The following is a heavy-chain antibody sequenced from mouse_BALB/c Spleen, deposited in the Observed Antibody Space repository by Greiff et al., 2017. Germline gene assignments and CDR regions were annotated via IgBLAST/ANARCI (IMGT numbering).Heavy chain of an antibody. J-gene: IGHJ4*01. CDR2: ISDGGSYT. Sequence: EVQVVESGGGLVKPGGSLKLSCAASGFTFSDYYMYWVRQTPEKRLEWVATISDGGSYTYYPDSVKGRFTISRDNAKNNLYLQMSSLKSEDTAMYYCASGGSYAMDYWGQGTSVTVSS. V-gene: IGHV5-4*02. D-gene: IGHD1-2*01. CDR3: ASGGSYAMDY. CDR1: GFTFSDYY.